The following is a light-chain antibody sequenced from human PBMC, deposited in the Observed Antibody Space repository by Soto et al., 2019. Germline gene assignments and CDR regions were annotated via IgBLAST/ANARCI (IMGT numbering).Light chain of an antibody. CDR2: RAS. J-gene: IGKJ5*01. Sequence: IVMTQSPATLSVSPGERATLSCRASQNIYSNVAWYQQRPGQAPRLLIYRASTRAPGIPARFSGSGSGTDFTLTISSLQPEDFATYYCQQANSFPVTFGQGTRLEIK. CDR3: QQANSFPVT. CDR1: QNIYSN. V-gene: IGKV3-15*01.